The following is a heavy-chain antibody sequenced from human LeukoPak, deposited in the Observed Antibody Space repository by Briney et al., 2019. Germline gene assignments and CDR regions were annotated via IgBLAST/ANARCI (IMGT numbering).Heavy chain of an antibody. CDR3: AKGGGVYYYDSSGYYSYFDY. CDR2: ISWNSGST. J-gene: IGHJ4*02. Sequence: TGRSLRLSCAASGFAFDDYAMHWVRQAPGKGLEWVSGISWNSGSTGYADSVKGRFTISRDNAKNSLYLQMNSLRAEDTALYYCAKGGGVYYYDSSGYYSYFDYWGQGTLVTVSS. CDR1: GFAFDDYA. V-gene: IGHV3-9*01. D-gene: IGHD3-22*01.